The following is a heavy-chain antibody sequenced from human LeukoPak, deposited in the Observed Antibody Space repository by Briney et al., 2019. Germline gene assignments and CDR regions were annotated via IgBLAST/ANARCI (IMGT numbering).Heavy chain of an antibody. D-gene: IGHD3-10*01. V-gene: IGHV4-34*01. CDR2: INHSGST. CDR1: GGSFSGYY. CDR3: ARCRFGKQIDY. Sequence: PSETLSLTCAVYGGSFSGYYWSWIRQPPGKWLEWIGEINHSGSTNYNPSLKSRVTISVDTSKNQFSLKLSSVTAADTAVYYCARCRFGKQIDYWSQGPLVTVSS. J-gene: IGHJ4*02.